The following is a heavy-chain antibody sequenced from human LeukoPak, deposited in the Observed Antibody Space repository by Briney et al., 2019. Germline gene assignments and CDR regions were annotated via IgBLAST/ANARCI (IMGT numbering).Heavy chain of an antibody. D-gene: IGHD6-19*01. CDR2: ISGSGGST. CDR3: AKDKRHTSGWFYDY. Sequence: AGGSLRLSCAASGFTFSSYAMSWVRQAPGKGLEWVSAISGSGGSTYYADSVKGRFTISRDNSKNTLYLQMNNLRAEDTAVYYCAKDKRHTSGWFYDYWGQGTLVTVSS. J-gene: IGHJ4*02. V-gene: IGHV3-23*01. CDR1: GFTFSSYA.